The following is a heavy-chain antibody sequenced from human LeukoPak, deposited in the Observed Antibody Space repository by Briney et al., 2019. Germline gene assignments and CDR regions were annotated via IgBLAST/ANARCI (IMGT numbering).Heavy chain of an antibody. CDR2: ISSSVSTI. CDR3: AELGITMIGGV. V-gene: IGHV3-48*03. J-gene: IGHJ6*04. Sequence: GGSLRLSCAASGFTFSSYEMNWVRQAPGKGLEWVTYISSSVSTIYYAASVKGRFTISRDNPKNSLYLQMNSLRAEDAAVYYCAELGITMIGGVWGKGTTVTISS. D-gene: IGHD3-10*02. CDR1: GFTFSSYE.